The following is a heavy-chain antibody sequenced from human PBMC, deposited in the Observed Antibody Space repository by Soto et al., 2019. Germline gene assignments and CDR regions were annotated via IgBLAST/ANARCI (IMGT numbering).Heavy chain of an antibody. J-gene: IGHJ6*03. V-gene: IGHV5-51*01. D-gene: IGHD2-15*01. Sequence: LGESLKISCKGSGYSFTSYWIGWVRQMPGKGLEWMGIIYPGDSDTRYSPSFQGQVTISADKSISTAYLQWSSLKASDTAMYYCARRAIGYCSGGSCYSYYMDVWGKGTKVTVSS. CDR2: IYPGDSDT. CDR3: ARRAIGYCSGGSCYSYYMDV. CDR1: GYSFTSYW.